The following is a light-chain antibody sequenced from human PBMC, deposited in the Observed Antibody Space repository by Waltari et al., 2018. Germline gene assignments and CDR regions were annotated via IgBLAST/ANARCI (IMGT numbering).Light chain of an antibody. CDR2: DVS. CDR1: SSDVGGYNY. CDR3: SSYTSSSSRV. Sequence: QSALTQPASVSGSPGQSITISCTGTSSDVGGYNYVSWYQQHPGKAPKLMIYDVSNRPSGVSKRFSGSKSGNTASLTISGLLAEDEADYYCSSYTSSSSRVFGGGTKLTVL. J-gene: IGLJ3*02. V-gene: IGLV2-14*03.